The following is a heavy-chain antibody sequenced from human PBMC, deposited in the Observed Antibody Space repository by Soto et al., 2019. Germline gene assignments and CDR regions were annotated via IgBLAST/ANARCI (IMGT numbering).Heavy chain of an antibody. CDR1: GGSFSGYH. V-gene: IGHV4-34*01. CDR3: ARGPPGYYYYGMDV. J-gene: IGHJ6*02. Sequence: SETLSLTCAVYGGSFSGYHWSWIRQPPGKGLEWIGEINHSGSTNYNPSLKSRVTISVDTSKNQFSLKLSSVTAADTAVYYCARGPPGYYYYGMDVWGQGTTVTVSS. CDR2: INHSGST.